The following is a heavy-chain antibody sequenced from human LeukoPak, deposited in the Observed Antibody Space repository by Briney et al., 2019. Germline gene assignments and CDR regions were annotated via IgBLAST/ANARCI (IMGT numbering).Heavy chain of an antibody. CDR3: ARLPMVRYCSGGSCSIPFDY. Sequence: SETLSLTCTVSGDSITSGTYYWTWIRQPAGKGLEWIGRIYTSGSTNYKPSLKSRVTISLDTSKNHFSLRLSSVTAADTAVYYCARLPMVRYCSGGSCSIPFDYWGQGTLVTVSS. J-gene: IGHJ4*02. CDR2: IYTSGST. V-gene: IGHV4-61*02. CDR1: GDSITSGTYY. D-gene: IGHD2-15*01.